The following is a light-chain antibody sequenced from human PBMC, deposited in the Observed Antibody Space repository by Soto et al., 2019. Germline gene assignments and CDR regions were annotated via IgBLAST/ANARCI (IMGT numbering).Light chain of an antibody. CDR1: QSISNY. Sequence: EIVLTQSPATLSLSPGERATLSCRASQSISNYLAWFQQKPGQAPRLVIYDGYNRATGIPARFTGSGSGTDFTLTIGSLEPEDFAVYYCLQRSKWPFTFGPGTKVDIK. V-gene: IGKV3-11*01. CDR2: DGY. CDR3: LQRSKWPFT. J-gene: IGKJ3*01.